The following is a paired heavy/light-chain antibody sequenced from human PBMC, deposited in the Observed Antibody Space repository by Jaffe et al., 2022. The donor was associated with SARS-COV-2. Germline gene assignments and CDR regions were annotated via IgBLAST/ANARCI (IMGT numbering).Light chain of an antibody. CDR1: QSVLYGSKKQNF. J-gene: IGKJ2*01. V-gene: IGKV4-1*01. CDR2: WAS. CDR3: QQYYSIPYT. Sequence: DIVMTQSPDSLAVSLGERATINCKSSQSVLYGSKKQNFLAWYQHKPGQPPKLLVYWASTRESGVPDRFSGSGSGADFTLTISSLQAEDVAVYYCQQYYSIPYTFGQGTKLEIK.
Heavy chain of an antibody. CDR1: GDSFSNSY. Sequence: QVQLQESGPGLVKPSETLSLTCSVSGDSFSNSYWSWIRQSAGKGLEWIGQIYTSGTTDFNPSLKSRVTMSVDTSKKQFSLRLTSVSAADTAVYYCARLKDSGERYFRSWGQGTLVTVSS. CDR3: ARLKDSGERYFRS. V-gene: IGHV4-4*07. CDR2: IYTSGTT. D-gene: IGHD1-26*01. J-gene: IGHJ4*02.